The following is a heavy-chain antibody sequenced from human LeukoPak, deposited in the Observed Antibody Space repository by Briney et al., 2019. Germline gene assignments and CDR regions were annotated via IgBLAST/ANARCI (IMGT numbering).Heavy chain of an antibody. Sequence: GGSLRLSCAASGFTFSSYEMNWVRQAPGKGLEWVSYISSSGSTIYYADSVKGRFTISRDNAKNSLYLQMNSLRAEDTAVYYCARDQYDHNWFDPWGQGTLVTVSS. CDR3: ARDQYDHNWFDP. D-gene: IGHD1-1*01. V-gene: IGHV3-48*03. J-gene: IGHJ5*02. CDR2: ISSSGSTI. CDR1: GFTFSSYE.